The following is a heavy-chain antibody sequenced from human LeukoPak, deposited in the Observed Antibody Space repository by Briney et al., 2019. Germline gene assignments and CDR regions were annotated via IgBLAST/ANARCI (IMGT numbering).Heavy chain of an antibody. J-gene: IGHJ4*02. CDR2: IWYDGSNK. CDR1: GFTFSSYG. Sequence: GGSLRLSCAASGFTFSSYGMHWVRQAPGKGLEWVAVIWYDGSNKYYADSVKGRFTISRDNSKNTLYLQMNSLRAEDTAVYCCAREGRYYDSSGYYYVDYFDYWGQGTLVTVSS. CDR3: AREGRYYDSSGYYYVDYFDY. D-gene: IGHD3-22*01. V-gene: IGHV3-33*01.